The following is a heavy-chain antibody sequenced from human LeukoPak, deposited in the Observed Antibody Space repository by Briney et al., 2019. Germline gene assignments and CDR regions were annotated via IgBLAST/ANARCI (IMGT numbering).Heavy chain of an antibody. Sequence: GGSLRLSCVGSGFIFRSYAVTWVRQAPGKGLEWVSSITANGDATYYADSVKGRFTISRDNSKSTLYLQMSSLRAEDTAVYYCARLKPRYSSSWYYFDYWGQGTLVTVSS. CDR2: ITANGDAT. J-gene: IGHJ4*02. CDR3: ARLKPRYSSSWYYFDY. D-gene: IGHD6-13*01. V-gene: IGHV3-23*01. CDR1: GFIFRSYA.